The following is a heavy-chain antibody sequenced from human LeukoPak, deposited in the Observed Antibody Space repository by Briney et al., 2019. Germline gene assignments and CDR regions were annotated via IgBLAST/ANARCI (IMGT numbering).Heavy chain of an antibody. D-gene: IGHD1-26*01. CDR2: ISSSSSTI. Sequence: GGSLRPSCAASGFTFSSYSMNWVRQAPGKGLEWVSYISSSSSTIYYADSVKGRFTISRDNAKNSLYLQMNSLRAEDTAVYYCARDAPGWGEELNYWGQGTLVTVSS. J-gene: IGHJ4*02. CDR3: ARDAPGWGEELNY. CDR1: GFTFSSYS. V-gene: IGHV3-48*04.